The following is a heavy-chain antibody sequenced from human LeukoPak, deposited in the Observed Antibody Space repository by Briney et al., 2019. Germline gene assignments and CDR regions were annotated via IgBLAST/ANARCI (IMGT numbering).Heavy chain of an antibody. J-gene: IGHJ4*02. V-gene: IGHV3-23*01. Sequence: GGSLRLSCAASGFTFSSYDMTWVRHAPGQGLEWGSGFSGSGTNTYYADSVKGRFTLSSGNSKHTPYLPMNSLRAEDTAAYYCAKGTYDSRGHFDYWGQGTLVSVSS. D-gene: IGHD3-22*01. CDR2: FSGSGTNT. CDR1: GFTFSSYD. CDR3: AKGTYDSRGHFDY.